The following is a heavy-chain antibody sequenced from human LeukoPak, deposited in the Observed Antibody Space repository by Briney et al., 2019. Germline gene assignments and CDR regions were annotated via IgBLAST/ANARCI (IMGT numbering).Heavy chain of an antibody. CDR1: GGTFSSYA. Sequence: ASVKVSCKASGGTFSSYAISWVRQAPGQGLEWMGGIIPIFGTANYAQKFQGRVTTTADESTSTAYMELSSLRSEDTAVYYCARDPLSDGGYSEDGYFQHWGQGTLVTVSS. J-gene: IGHJ1*01. CDR2: IIPIFGTA. D-gene: IGHD5-12*01. V-gene: IGHV1-69*13. CDR3: ARDPLSDGGYSEDGYFQH.